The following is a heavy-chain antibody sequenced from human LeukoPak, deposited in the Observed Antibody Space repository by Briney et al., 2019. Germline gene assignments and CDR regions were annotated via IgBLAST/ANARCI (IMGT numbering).Heavy chain of an antibody. Sequence: QAGGSLRLSCAASGFTFSSYGMHWVRQAPGKGLEWVAVIWYDGSNKYYADSVKGRFTISRDNSKNTLYLQMNSLRAEDTAVYYCARDHFRGVPPYYFDYWGQGTLVTVSS. CDR1: GFTFSSYG. CDR2: IWYDGSNK. D-gene: IGHD3-10*01. J-gene: IGHJ4*02. CDR3: ARDHFRGVPPYYFDY. V-gene: IGHV3-33*01.